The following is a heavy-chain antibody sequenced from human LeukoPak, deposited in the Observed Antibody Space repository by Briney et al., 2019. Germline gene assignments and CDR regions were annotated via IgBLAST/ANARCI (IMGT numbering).Heavy chain of an antibody. V-gene: IGHV3-15*07. J-gene: IGHJ4*02. D-gene: IGHD1-7*01. CDR3: TTRTTTTIY. CDR1: HFTFTNRW. Sequence: GGSLRLSCAASHFTFTNRWMNWVRQAPGKGLEWVGRIASNTDGGTTDYAAPVKGRFTISRDDSKNALYLQMSSLKTEDTALYYCTTRTTTTIYWGQGTLVTVSS. CDR2: IASNTDGGTT.